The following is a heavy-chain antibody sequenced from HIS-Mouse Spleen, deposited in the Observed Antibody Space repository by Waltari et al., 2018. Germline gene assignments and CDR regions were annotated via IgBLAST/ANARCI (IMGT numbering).Heavy chain of an antibody. V-gene: IGHV4-39*07. CDR3: ARGLKTVTDFDY. CDR2: IYYSGST. Sequence: QLQLQESGPGLVKPSETLSLTCTVSGGSISSSSYYWGWIRQPPGKGLEWIGSIYYSGSTYYNPSLKSRVTISVDTSKNQFSLKLSSVTAADTAVYYCARGLKTVTDFDYWGQGTLVTVSS. D-gene: IGHD4-4*01. J-gene: IGHJ4*02. CDR1: GGSISSSSYY.